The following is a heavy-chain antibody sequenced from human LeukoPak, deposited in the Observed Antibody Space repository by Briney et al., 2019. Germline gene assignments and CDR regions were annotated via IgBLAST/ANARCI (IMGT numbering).Heavy chain of an antibody. V-gene: IGHV4-30-2*01. J-gene: IGHJ3*02. CDR1: SGSISSGGYS. D-gene: IGHD2-21*01. Sequence: PSETLSLTCAVSSGSISSGGYSWSWIRQPPGKGLEWIVYIYHSGSNYYNPSLKSRVTMSVDRSKNQFSLSLSSVTAADTAVYYCARVPIAIGAFDIWGQGTMVTVSS. CDR2: IYHSGSN. CDR3: ARVPIAIGAFDI.